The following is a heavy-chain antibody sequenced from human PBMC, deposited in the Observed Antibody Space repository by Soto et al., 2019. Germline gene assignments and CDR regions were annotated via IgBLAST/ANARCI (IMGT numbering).Heavy chain of an antibody. CDR3: AIDGWWHTH. V-gene: IGHV3-23*01. CDR2: ISGGGTGA. D-gene: IGHD2-15*01. Sequence: EVQLLESGGGLVQPGGSLRLSCTASGFTFSDHAMTWVRQAPGKGLEWLSGISGGGTGAYYADSVKGRFTVSRDNSNNTVFLQMDSLGVEDTAVYYCAIDGWWHTHWGQGTLVTVYS. J-gene: IGHJ4*02. CDR1: GFTFSDHA.